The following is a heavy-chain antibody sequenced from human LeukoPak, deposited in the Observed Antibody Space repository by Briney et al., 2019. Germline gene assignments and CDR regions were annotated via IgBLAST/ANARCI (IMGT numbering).Heavy chain of an antibody. V-gene: IGHV4-59*01. D-gene: IGHD7-27*01. CDR1: GASMTSYY. CDR2: MYFGERT. Sequence: SETLSPTCAVSGASMTSYYWTWIRQPPGKGLEWVGYMYFGERTNYNPSLKGRATISIDTSKKQFSLNLKSVTAADTAVYYCARIPGDRPDDWGQGTLVTVS. CDR3: ARIPGDRPDD. J-gene: IGHJ4*02.